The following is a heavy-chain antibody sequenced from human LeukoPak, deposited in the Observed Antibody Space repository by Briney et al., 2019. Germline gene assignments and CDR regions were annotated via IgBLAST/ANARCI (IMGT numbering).Heavy chain of an antibody. Sequence: ASVKVSCKASGYTFTGYYMHWVRQAPGQGLEWMGWINPNSGGTNYAQKFQCRVTMTRDTSISTAYMELSRLRSDDTAVYYCARDLAFGEMVTNRGAFDIWGQGTMVTVSS. CDR3: ARDLAFGEMVTNRGAFDI. CDR2: INPNSGGT. V-gene: IGHV1-2*02. D-gene: IGHD5-24*01. CDR1: GYTFTGYY. J-gene: IGHJ3*02.